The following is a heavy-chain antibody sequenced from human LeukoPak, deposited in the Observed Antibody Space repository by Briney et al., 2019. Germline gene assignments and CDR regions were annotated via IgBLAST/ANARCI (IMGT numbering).Heavy chain of an antibody. Sequence: ASVKVSCKASGYTFSSYGISWVRQAPGQGLEWMGWISNFNGSTKHALNLQGRVTMTTDTSTSTAYMELGSLTSDDTAVYYCARIDLAIVPSVNNYSYYGMDVWGQGTTVTVSS. J-gene: IGHJ6*02. CDR3: ARIDLAIVPSVNNYSYYGMDV. D-gene: IGHD2-2*01. CDR2: ISNFNGST. V-gene: IGHV1-18*01. CDR1: GYTFSSYG.